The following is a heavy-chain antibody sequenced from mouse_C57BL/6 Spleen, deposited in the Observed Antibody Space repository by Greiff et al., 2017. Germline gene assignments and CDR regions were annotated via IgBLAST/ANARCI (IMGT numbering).Heavy chain of an antibody. D-gene: IGHD1-1*01. CDR2: ISSGSSTL. Sequence: EVKLVESGGGLVKPGGSLKLSCAASGFTFSDYGMHWVRQAPEKGLEWVAYISSGSSTLNYADTVKGRFTFSIDNAKNTLFLQMTRLRSEVTAFYYCARPTNYGSSFWYFDVWGTGTTVTVSS. CDR1: GFTFSDYG. J-gene: IGHJ1*03. V-gene: IGHV5-17*01. CDR3: ARPTNYGSSFWYFDV.